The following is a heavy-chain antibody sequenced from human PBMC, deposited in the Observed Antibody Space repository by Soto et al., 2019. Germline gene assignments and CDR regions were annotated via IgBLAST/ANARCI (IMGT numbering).Heavy chain of an antibody. CDR1: GGSFSGYY. CDR2: LNHSGST. CDR3: ARGVGLMMVGGVIHGYYYGMWG. V-gene: IGHV4-34*01. Sequence: SETLSLTCAAYGGSFSGYYWSWIRQPPGNGLEWIVELNHSGSTNYNPSRKSRVTISVDTSKTQFSMKLSSVSAAHTTVYSSARGVGLMMVGGVIHGYYYGMWGWDQGRTFTV. J-gene: IGHJ6*02. D-gene: IGHD3-10*01.